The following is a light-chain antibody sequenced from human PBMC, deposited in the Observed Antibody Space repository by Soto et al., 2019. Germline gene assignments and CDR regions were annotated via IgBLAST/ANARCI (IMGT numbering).Light chain of an antibody. Sequence: QSVLTQPASVSGSPGQSITISCTGSSSDIGAYNYVSWFQQYPGKAPKLIISEVSNRPSGVSNRFSGSKSGTAASLTISGLQTEDEADYYCSSYAGSNNYVFGTGTKVTVL. CDR2: EVS. V-gene: IGLV2-14*01. CDR3: SSYAGSNNYV. J-gene: IGLJ1*01. CDR1: SSDIGAYNY.